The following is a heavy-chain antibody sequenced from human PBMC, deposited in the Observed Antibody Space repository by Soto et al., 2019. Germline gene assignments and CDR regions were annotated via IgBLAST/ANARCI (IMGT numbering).Heavy chain of an antibody. CDR1: GFTFSSYA. V-gene: IGHV3-30-3*01. D-gene: IGHD6-6*01. CDR3: AREVASIAARRGFGY. J-gene: IGHJ4*02. CDR2: ISYDGSNK. Sequence: LRLSCVASGFTFSSYAMHWVRQAPGKGLGWVAVISYDGSNKYYADSVKGRFTISRENSKNTLYLQMNSLRAEDTAVYYCAREVASIAARRGFGYWGQGTLVTVSS.